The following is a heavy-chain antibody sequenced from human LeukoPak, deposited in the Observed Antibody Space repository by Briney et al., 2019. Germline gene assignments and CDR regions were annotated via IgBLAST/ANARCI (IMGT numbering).Heavy chain of an antibody. J-gene: IGHJ4*02. D-gene: IGHD6-13*01. CDR2: ISSNGGNT. CDR3: ARRGQQLRSYYFHY. Sequence: GGSLRLSCAASGFTFSNYAMYWVRQAPGKGLEYVSGISSNGGNTYYANSVKGRFTISRDNSKSTLYLQMGSLRAEDMAVYYCARRGQQLRSYYFHYWGQGTLVTVSS. V-gene: IGHV3-64*01. CDR1: GFTFSNYA.